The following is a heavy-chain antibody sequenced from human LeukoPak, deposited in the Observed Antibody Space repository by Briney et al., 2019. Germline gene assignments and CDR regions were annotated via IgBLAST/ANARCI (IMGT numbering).Heavy chain of an antibody. V-gene: IGHV1-46*01. Sequence: GASVKVSCKASGYTFTKYYIHWVRQAPGQGLEWMGMINPSDGATTYAQRFQGRVTMTRDMSTPTVYVDLRSLRSEDTAVYFGAREQRGGLGGNLGGLFASYYTCYCMDVWGRGTTVTVSS. CDR3: AREQRGGLGGNLGGLFASYYTCYCMDV. J-gene: IGHJ6*03. CDR1: GYTFTKYY. CDR2: INPSDGAT. D-gene: IGHD3-3*01.